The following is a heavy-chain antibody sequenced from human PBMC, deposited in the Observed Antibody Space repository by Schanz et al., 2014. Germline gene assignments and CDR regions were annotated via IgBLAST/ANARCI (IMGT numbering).Heavy chain of an antibody. CDR2: IMPLRSIG. J-gene: IGHJ6*02. D-gene: IGHD6-19*01. CDR3: ARLRRADPNGFDV. V-gene: IGHV1-69*02. Sequence: QVQLVQSGSEVKKPGSSVKVSCQAFGDTFSKYNIMWVRQVPGQGLEWLERIMPLRSIGNNAWKFQGRLTITADKSMNITYMELSSLRTEDTAVYYCARLRRADPNGFDVWGQGTTVTVS. CDR1: GDTFSKYN.